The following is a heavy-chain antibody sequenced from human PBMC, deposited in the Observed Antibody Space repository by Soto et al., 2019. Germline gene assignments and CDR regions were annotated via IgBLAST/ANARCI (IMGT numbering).Heavy chain of an antibody. D-gene: IGHD6-13*01. CDR2: MNPNSGNT. CDR3: ARDGIAAAGTPNHYYYYYYDMDV. V-gene: IGHV1-8*01. J-gene: IGHJ6*03. Sequence: ASVKVSCKASGYTFTSYDINWVRQATGQGLEWMGWMNPNSGNTGYAQKFQGRVTMTRNTSISTAYMELSSLRSEDTAVYYCARDGIAAAGTPNHYYYYYYDMDVWGKGTTVTVSS. CDR1: GYTFTSYD.